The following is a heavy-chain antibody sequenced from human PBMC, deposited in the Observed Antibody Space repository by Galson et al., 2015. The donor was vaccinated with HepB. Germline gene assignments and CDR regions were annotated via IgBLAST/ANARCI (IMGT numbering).Heavy chain of an antibody. Sequence: SLRLSCAASGFTFGDYAMSWVRQAPGKGLEWVSAISGSGGSTYYADSVKGRFTISRDNSKNTLYLQMNSLRAEDTAVYYCARIAAAGTLNWFDPWGQGTLVTVSS. CDR2: ISGSGGST. D-gene: IGHD6-13*01. CDR1: GFTFGDYA. V-gene: IGHV3-23*01. J-gene: IGHJ5*02. CDR3: ARIAAAGTLNWFDP.